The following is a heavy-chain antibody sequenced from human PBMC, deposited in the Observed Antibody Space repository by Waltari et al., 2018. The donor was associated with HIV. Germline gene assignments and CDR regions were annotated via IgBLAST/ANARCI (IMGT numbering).Heavy chain of an antibody. J-gene: IGHJ2*01. CDR3: VRCIEDDYGDWMSRYFDL. CDR2: SNRYVTST. V-gene: IGHV3-74*01. Sequence: EVKLVESGGGLVPPGGALRLSCAASGFIFSSYWMHSVRSAPGQWLVWVSRSNRYVTSTDYADAVKGRFTISRDNPKNTLYLQMNSLRAEDTAVYYCVRCIEDDYGDWMSRYFDLWGRGTLVTVSS. CDR1: GFIFSSYW. D-gene: IGHD4-17*01.